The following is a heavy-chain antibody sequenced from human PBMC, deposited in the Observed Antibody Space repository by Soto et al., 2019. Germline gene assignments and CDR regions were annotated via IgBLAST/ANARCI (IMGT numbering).Heavy chain of an antibody. V-gene: IGHV1-18*01. CDR2: VSYYNGNT. Sequence: QAQLVQSGAEVKKPGASVKVACTASEDIFNNFGITWVRQAPGQGLEWLGWVSYYNGNTNYAHRLQGRVFMTTDTATITAYLELSRLTFNDTAVYYCARDLTLFCSGGSCPLSMWRQGTQVIVSS. CDR1: EDIFNNFG. J-gene: IGHJ4*02. CDR3: ARDLTLFCSGGSCPLSM. D-gene: IGHD2-15*01.